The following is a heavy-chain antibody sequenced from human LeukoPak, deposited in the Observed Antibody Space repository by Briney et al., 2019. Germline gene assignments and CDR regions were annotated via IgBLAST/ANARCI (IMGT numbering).Heavy chain of an antibody. V-gene: IGHV3-23*01. J-gene: IGHJ3*02. Sequence: GGSLRLSCAASGLIFSDYAMSWVRQPPGKGLEWVSGITSAGRTHYPDSVKGRFSISRDSSKNTLYLQMDSLRDEDTAIYYCAKGEGAFDIWGQGTMVTVSS. CDR2: ITSAGRT. CDR3: AKGEGAFDI. D-gene: IGHD1-26*01. CDR1: GLIFSDYA.